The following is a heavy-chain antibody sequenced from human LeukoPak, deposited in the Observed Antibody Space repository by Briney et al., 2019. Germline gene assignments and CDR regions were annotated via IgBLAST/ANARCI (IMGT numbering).Heavy chain of an antibody. CDR2: ISYDGSNK. CDR3: ARDLLGVSYGMDV. CDR1: GFTFSSYA. V-gene: IGHV3-30*04. Sequence: GGSLRFSCAASGFTFSSYAMHWVRQAPGKGLEWVAVISYDGSNKYYADSVKGRFTISRDNSKNTLYLQMNSLRAEDTAVYYCARDLLGVSYGMDVWGQGTTVTVSS. D-gene: IGHD2-15*01. J-gene: IGHJ6*02.